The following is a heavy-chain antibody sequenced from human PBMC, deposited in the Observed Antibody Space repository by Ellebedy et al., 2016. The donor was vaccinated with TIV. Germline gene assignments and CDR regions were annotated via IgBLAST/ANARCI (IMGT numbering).Heavy chain of an antibody. CDR3: AKQKSTSAGSSDI. D-gene: IGHD2-2*01. V-gene: IGHV3-23*01. J-gene: IGHJ3*02. Sequence: PGGSLRLSCAASGFTFSSYGMTWVRQAPGKGLEWVSSINGRGDSTYYTDSVKGRFTISRDNSKNTLYLQMNSLRVEDTAVYYCAKQKSTSAGSSDIWGQGAMVTVSS. CDR1: GFTFSSYG. CDR2: INGRGDST.